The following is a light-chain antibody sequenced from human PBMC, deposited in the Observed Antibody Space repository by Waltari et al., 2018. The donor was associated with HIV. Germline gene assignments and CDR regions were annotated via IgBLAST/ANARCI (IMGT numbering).Light chain of an antibody. CDR3: ASYTSSNVV. J-gene: IGLJ3*02. V-gene: IGLV2-14*01. CDR2: EVS. CDR1: SRDLGGYNS. Sequence: QSALTQPASVSGSPGQSITIPCTGISRDLGGYNSLPWYQQHPGKAPKLMIYEVSDRPSGVSFRFSGSKSGNTASLTISGLQAEDEGDYYCASYTSSNVVFGGGTKLTVL.